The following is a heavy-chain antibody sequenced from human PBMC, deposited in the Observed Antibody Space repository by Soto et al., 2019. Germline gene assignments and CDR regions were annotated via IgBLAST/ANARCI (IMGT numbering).Heavy chain of an antibody. D-gene: IGHD2-15*01. CDR2: ICYSGST. J-gene: IGHJ3*02. Sequence: QVQLQESGPGLVKPSQTLSLTCTVSGGSISSGDYCWSWIRQHPGKGLESIGYICYSGSTYYNPSFKSRVTISVDTSKNQFSLKLSSVTAADPAVYYCARDSVAPDGGAFDIWGQGTMVTVSS. CDR3: ARDSVAPDGGAFDI. V-gene: IGHV4-31*03. CDR1: GGSISSGDYC.